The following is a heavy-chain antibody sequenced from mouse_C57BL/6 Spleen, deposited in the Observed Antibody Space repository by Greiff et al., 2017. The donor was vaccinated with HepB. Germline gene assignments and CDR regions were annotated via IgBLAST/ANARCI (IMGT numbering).Heavy chain of an antibody. J-gene: IGHJ3*01. CDR1: GFNIKDYY. Sequence: VQLQQSGAELVRPGASVKLSCTASGFNIKDYYMHWVKQRPEQGLEWIGRIDPEDGDTEYATKFKGKATMTADTSSNTAYLELSSLTSEDAAVDYCTTYPGTRAYWGQGTLVTVSA. V-gene: IGHV14-1*01. CDR3: TTYPGTRAY. CDR2: IDPEDGDT. D-gene: IGHD4-1*01.